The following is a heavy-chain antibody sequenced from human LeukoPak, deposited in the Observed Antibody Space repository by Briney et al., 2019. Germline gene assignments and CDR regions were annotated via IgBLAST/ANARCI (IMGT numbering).Heavy chain of an antibody. CDR1: GGSISSSRYY. Sequence: SETLSLTCTVAGGSISSSRYYWSWIRQPPGKGLELIVSIYYSGSTYYDPSLKSRVTISVDTSKNQFSLKLSSVTAADTAVYYCASDFWSGYMGDYWGQGTLVTVSS. D-gene: IGHD3-3*01. J-gene: IGHJ4*02. V-gene: IGHV4-39*01. CDR3: ASDFWSGYMGDY. CDR2: IYYSGST.